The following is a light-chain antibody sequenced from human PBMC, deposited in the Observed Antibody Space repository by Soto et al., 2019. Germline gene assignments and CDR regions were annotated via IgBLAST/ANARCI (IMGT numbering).Light chain of an antibody. J-gene: IGKJ4*01. Sequence: EIVLTQSPATLSLSPGERATLSCGASQSVRSSYLAWYQQKPGQAPRLLIYGASTRATGIPARFSGSGSGTEFTLTISSLQSEDFAVYYCQQYNNWPPLTFGGGTKVDIK. CDR1: QSVRSSY. CDR3: QQYNNWPPLT. CDR2: GAS. V-gene: IGKV3-15*01.